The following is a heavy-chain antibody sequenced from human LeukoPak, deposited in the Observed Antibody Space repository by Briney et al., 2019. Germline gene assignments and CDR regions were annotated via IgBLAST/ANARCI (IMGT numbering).Heavy chain of an antibody. CDR3: ARYKGYCSSTSCSSHYYYGMDV. Sequence: SQTLSLTCTVSGGSISSGGYYWSWIRQHPGKGLEWIGYIYYSGSTYYNPSLKSRVTISVDTSKNQFSLKLSSVTAADTAVYYCARYKGYCSSTSCSSHYYYGMDVRGQGTTVTVSS. D-gene: IGHD2-2*01. V-gene: IGHV4-31*03. CDR2: IYYSGST. J-gene: IGHJ6*02. CDR1: GGSISSGGYY.